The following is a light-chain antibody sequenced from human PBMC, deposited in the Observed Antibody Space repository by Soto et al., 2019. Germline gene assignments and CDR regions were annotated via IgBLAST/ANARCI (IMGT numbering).Light chain of an antibody. CDR3: SSYASSSYYA. J-gene: IGLJ1*01. CDR2: EVR. Sequence: QSALTQPASVSGSPGQSITISCTGTSSDVGGYNHVSWYQQHPGKAPKLIIFEVRNRPSGVSDRFSASKSGNTASLTISGLQTEDEAVYYCSSYASSSYYALGNGTKVT. V-gene: IGLV2-14*01. CDR1: SSDVGGYNH.